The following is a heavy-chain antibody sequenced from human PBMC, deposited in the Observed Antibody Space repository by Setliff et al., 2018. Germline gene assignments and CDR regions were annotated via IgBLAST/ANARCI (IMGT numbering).Heavy chain of an antibody. CDR2: LHTSGST. CDR3: ARERYFDWFFED. Sequence: SETLSLTCAVSGGSISSGSYYWSWIRQPAGKGLEWVGRLHTSGSTNYNPSLKSRVTISVDTSKNQFSLNLSSVTAADTAVYYCARERYFDWFFEDWGHGTLVHRLL. D-gene: IGHD3-9*01. CDR1: GGSISSGSYY. V-gene: IGHV4-61*02. J-gene: IGHJ4*01.